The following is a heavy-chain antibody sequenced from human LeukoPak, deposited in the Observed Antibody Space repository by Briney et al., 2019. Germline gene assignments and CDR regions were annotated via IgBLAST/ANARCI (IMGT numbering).Heavy chain of an antibody. CDR3: ASFSRGSGSYDY. CDR2: IKQDGSEK. D-gene: IGHD3-10*01. CDR1: GFTSSSYW. V-gene: IGHV3-7*01. Sequence: GGSLRLSCAASGFTSSSYWMSWVRQAPGKGLEWVANIKQDGSEKYYVDSVKGRFTISRDNAKNSLYLQMNSLRAEDTAVYYCASFSRGSGSYDYWGQGTLVTVSS. J-gene: IGHJ4*02.